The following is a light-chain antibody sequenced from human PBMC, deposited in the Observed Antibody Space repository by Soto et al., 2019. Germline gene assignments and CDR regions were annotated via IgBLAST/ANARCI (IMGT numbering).Light chain of an antibody. J-gene: IGLJ1*01. CDR3: SSYTSSSTPYV. CDR1: SSDVGGYNY. V-gene: IGLV2-14*01. CDR2: EVS. Sequence: QSGLTKPAPVSGSPGQSITMSCTGTSSDVGGYNYVSWYQQHPGKAPKLMIYEVSNRPSGVSNRFSGSKSGNTASLTISGLQAEDEADYYCSSYTSSSTPYVFGTGTKVTV.